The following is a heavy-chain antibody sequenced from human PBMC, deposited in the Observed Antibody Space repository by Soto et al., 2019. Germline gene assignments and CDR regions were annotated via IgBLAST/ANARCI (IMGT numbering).Heavy chain of an antibody. D-gene: IGHD3-10*01. Sequence: EVQLVESGGGLVQPGGSLRLSCAASGFTFSSYSMNWVRQAPGKGLEWVSYISSSSSTIYYADSVKGRFTISRDNAKNSVYLQMNSLRAEDTAVYYCARDRGDWYFDLWGRGTLVTVSS. CDR2: ISSSSSTI. CDR1: GFTFSSYS. CDR3: ARDRGDWYFDL. V-gene: IGHV3-48*01. J-gene: IGHJ2*01.